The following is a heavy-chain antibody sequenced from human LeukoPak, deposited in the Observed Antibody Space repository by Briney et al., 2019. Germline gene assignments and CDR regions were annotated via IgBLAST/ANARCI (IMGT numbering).Heavy chain of an antibody. Sequence: SETLSLTCTVSGGSISSYYWSWIRQPPGKGLEWIGYTYYSGSTNYNPSLKSRVTISVDTSKNQFSLKLSSVTAADTAVYYCARESYSSGWIIDYWGQGTLVTVSS. CDR2: TYYSGST. V-gene: IGHV4-59*01. D-gene: IGHD6-19*01. J-gene: IGHJ4*02. CDR1: GGSISSYY. CDR3: ARESYSSGWIIDY.